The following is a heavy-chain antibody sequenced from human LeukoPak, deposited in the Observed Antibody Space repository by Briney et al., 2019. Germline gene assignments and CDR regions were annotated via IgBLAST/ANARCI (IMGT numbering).Heavy chain of an antibody. D-gene: IGHD6-13*01. CDR1: GFTFSTYW. CDR3: ARDSAGNDY. V-gene: IGHV3-7*01. CDR2: IKQDGSEK. Sequence: PGGSLRPSCEASGFTFSTYWMSWVRQAPGKGLEWVANIKQDGSEKYYVDSVKGRFTISRDNAKNSLCLQMNSLRAEDTAMYYCARDSAGNDYWGQGTLVTVSS. J-gene: IGHJ4*02.